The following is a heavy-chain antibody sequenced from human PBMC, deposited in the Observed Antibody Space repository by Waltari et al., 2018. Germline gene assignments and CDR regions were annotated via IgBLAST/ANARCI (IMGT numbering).Heavy chain of an antibody. D-gene: IGHD5-12*01. V-gene: IGHV3-23*04. CDR3: AKADIDNRHGYNLYYLAY. CDR1: GFTFSTYS. CDR2: ISGGGDKI. Sequence: EVQLVESGGGLVQPGGSLRLSCAASGFTFSTYSLTWVRQSHGQGPEWVSAISGGGDKIYYADSVKGRFTISRDNSKNTLYLQMSSLRAEDTAVYYCAKADIDNRHGYNLYYLAYWGQGTLVTVSS. J-gene: IGHJ4*02.